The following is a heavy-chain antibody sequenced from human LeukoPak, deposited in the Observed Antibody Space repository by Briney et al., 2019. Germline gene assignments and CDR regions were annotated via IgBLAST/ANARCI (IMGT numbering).Heavy chain of an antibody. D-gene: IGHD6-13*01. CDR1: GFSFDDYV. V-gene: IGHV3-43D*03. J-gene: IGHJ4*02. CDR3: AKDIRGSTSWYGLDY. Sequence: GGSLRLSCAASGFSFDDYVMHWVRQAPGKGLEWVSLISWDGGSTYYADSVEGRFTISRDNSKNSLYLQMNSLRAEDTALYYCAKDIRGSTSWYGLDYWGQGTLVTVSS. CDR2: ISWDGGST.